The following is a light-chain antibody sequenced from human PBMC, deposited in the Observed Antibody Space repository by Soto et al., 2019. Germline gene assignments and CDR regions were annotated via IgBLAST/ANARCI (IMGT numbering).Light chain of an antibody. J-gene: IGKJ1*01. CDR3: QQYGSSRWT. Sequence: EIVLTQSPGTLSLSPGERATLSCRASQSVSSSYLALYQQKPGQAPRLLIYGASSRATGIPDRFSGSGSGTDFTLTISRLEPEDFAVYYCQQYGSSRWTFGQGTKVEI. CDR2: GAS. CDR1: QSVSSSY. V-gene: IGKV3-20*01.